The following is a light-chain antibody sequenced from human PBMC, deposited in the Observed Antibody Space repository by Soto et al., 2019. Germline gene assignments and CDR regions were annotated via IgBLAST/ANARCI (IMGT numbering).Light chain of an antibody. CDR3: SSYAGSDVFV. CDR1: SSDVGGYNS. J-gene: IGLJ1*01. CDR2: EVS. Sequence: QSALTQPPSASGSPGQSVTISCTGTSSDVGGYNSVSWYQHHPGKAPKLMIYEVSKWPSGVPDRFSGSKSGNTASLTVSGLQAEDEADYYCSSYAGSDVFVFGTGTKLTVL. V-gene: IGLV2-8*01.